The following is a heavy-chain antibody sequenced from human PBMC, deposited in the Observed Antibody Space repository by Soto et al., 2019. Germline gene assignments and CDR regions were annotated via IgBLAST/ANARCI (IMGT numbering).Heavy chain of an antibody. V-gene: IGHV3-74*03. CDR1: GFIFGSYW. CDR3: ARDFMARGRDSNWFDP. Sequence: RGGSLRLSCAASGFIFGSYWIHWVRQVPGKGPGWVASINSDERNTKYTDSVKGRFTISRDNAKNTLNLQMNSLRVEDTAVYYCARDFMARGRDSNWFDPWGQGTVVTVSS. J-gene: IGHJ5*02. CDR2: INSDERNT. D-gene: IGHD3-10*01.